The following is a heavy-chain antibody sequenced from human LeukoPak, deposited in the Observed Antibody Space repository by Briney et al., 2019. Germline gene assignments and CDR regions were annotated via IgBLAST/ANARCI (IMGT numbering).Heavy chain of an antibody. D-gene: IGHD3-10*01. J-gene: IGHJ4*02. Sequence: GASVKVSCKASGYTFTSYGISWVRQAPGQGLEWMGGIIPIFGTANYAQKFQGGVTITADESTSTAYMELSSLRSEDTAVYYCARSQYYYGSGSYYSYDYWGQGTLVTVSS. CDR3: ARSQYYYGSGSYYSYDY. CDR1: GYTFTSYG. CDR2: IIPIFGTA. V-gene: IGHV1-69*13.